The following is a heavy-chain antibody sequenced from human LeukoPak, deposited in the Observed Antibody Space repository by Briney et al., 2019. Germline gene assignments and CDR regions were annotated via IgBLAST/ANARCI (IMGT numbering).Heavy chain of an antibody. CDR1: GFTFSSNA. V-gene: IGHV3-30*04. Sequence: GRSLRLSCAASGFTFSSNAIHWVRQAPGQGLEWVAFISYDGSNKYYTDSVKGRFTISRDNSKNTLYLQMDSLTTEDTAVYYCARRMPGSLDYWGQGTLVTVSS. J-gene: IGHJ4*02. CDR2: ISYDGSNK. CDR3: ARRMPGSLDY. D-gene: IGHD2-2*01.